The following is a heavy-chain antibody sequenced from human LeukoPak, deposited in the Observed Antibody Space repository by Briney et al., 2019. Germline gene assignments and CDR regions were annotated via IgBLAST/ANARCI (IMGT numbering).Heavy chain of an antibody. Sequence: GASVKVSCKASGYTSTSYAMNWVRQAPGQGLECMGWINTNTGNPTYAQGFTGRFVFSLDTSVSTAYLQISSLKAEDTAVYYCARLRGGILTGPRNWFDPWGQGTLVTVSS. J-gene: IGHJ5*02. CDR2: INTNTGNP. CDR3: ARLRGGILTGPRNWFDP. V-gene: IGHV7-4-1*02. D-gene: IGHD3-9*01. CDR1: GYTSTSYA.